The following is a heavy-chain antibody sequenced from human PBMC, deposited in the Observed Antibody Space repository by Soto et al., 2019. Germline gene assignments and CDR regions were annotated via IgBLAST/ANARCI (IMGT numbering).Heavy chain of an antibody. CDR2: ISWNSGSI. CDR3: AKGRVVRGVIYYYGMDV. V-gene: IGHV3-9*01. CDR1: GFTFDDYA. Sequence: PGGSLRLSCAASGFTFDDYAMHWVRQAPGKGLEWVSGISWNSGSIGYADSVKGRFTISRDNAKNSLYLQMSSLRAGDTALYYCAKGRVVRGVIYYYGMDVWGQGTTVTVSS. D-gene: IGHD3-10*01. J-gene: IGHJ6*02.